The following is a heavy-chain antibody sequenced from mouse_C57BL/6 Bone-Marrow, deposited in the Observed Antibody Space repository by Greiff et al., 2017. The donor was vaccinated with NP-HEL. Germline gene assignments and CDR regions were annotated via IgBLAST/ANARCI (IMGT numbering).Heavy chain of an antibody. J-gene: IGHJ3*01. Sequence: VQLQQSGAELVRPGASVKLSCTASGFNIKDDYMHWVKQRPEQGLEWIGWIDPENGDTEYASKFQGKATITADTSSNTAYLQLSGLASEDTAVYYCTSTVVAPFAYWGQGTLVTVSA. CDR1: GFNIKDDY. CDR3: TSTVVAPFAY. CDR2: IDPENGDT. V-gene: IGHV14-4*01. D-gene: IGHD1-1*01.